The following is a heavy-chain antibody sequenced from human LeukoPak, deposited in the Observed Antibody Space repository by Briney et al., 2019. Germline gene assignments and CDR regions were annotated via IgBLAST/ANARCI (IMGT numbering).Heavy chain of an antibody. Sequence: GGSLRLSCAASEFTFNSYAMNWVRQAPGKGLEWVSSISGGGGSTYYADSVEGRFTISRDNSKNTLYLQMNSLRAEDTAVYYCAKSAARSLDNGEDYWGQGTLVTVSS. CDR1: EFTFNSYA. J-gene: IGHJ4*02. CDR2: ISGGGGST. CDR3: AKSAARSLDNGEDY. D-gene: IGHD3-10*01. V-gene: IGHV3-23*01.